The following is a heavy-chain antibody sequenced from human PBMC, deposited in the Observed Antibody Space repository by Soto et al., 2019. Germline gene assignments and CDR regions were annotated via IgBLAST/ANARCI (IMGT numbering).Heavy chain of an antibody. V-gene: IGHV4-38-2*01. J-gene: IGHJ5*02. CDR1: GGSFSGYY. CDR3: ARVGPWVPYYYDSSPYTFENWFDP. D-gene: IGHD3-22*01. CDR2: IYHGGST. Sequence: SETLSLTCAVYGGSFSGYYWGWLRQPPGKGLEWIGSIYHGGSTYYNPSLNSRVTLSIDMTNNHVSLILNSVTAADTAVYYCARVGPWVPYYYDSSPYTFENWFDPWGQGTLVTVSS.